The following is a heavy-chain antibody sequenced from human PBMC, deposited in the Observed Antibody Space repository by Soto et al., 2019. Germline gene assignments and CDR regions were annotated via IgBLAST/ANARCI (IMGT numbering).Heavy chain of an antibody. J-gene: IGHJ5*02. CDR2: INPNSGGT. CDR3: ARDYYGSGSSWGFAP. CDR1: GYTFTGYY. V-gene: IGHV1-2*02. D-gene: IGHD3-10*01. Sequence: QVQLVQSGAEVKKPGASVKVSCKASGYTFTGYYMHWVRQAPGQGLEWMGWINPNSGGTNYAQKCQGRVTMTRDTSISTAYMELSRLRSDDTAVYYCARDYYGSGSSWGFAPWGQGTLVTVSS.